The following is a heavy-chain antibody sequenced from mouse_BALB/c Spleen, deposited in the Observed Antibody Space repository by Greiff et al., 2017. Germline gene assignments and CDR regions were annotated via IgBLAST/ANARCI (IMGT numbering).Heavy chain of an antibody. CDR2: INSNGGST. Sequence: EVHLVESGGGLVKLGGSLKLSCAASGFTFSSYYMSWVRQTPEKRLELVAAINSNGGSTYYPDTVKGRFTISRDNAKNTLYLQMSSLKSEDTALYYCATTTATWYFDVWGAGTTVTVSS. CDR1: GFTFSSYY. D-gene: IGHD1-2*01. V-gene: IGHV5-6-2*01. J-gene: IGHJ1*01. CDR3: ATTTATWYFDV.